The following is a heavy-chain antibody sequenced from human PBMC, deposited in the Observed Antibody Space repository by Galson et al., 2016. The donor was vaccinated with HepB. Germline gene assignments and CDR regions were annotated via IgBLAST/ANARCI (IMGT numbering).Heavy chain of an antibody. CDR2: TYYRSKWYT. CDR3: ARESPLLTKNWLDP. CDR1: GDSVSSDSAA. J-gene: IGHJ5*02. Sequence: CAISGDSVSSDSAAWNWIRQSPSRGLEWLGRTYYRSKWYTDYAGSLISRITINADTSKNQFSLQLNSVTPEDTAVYFCARESPLLTKNWLDPWGQGVLVTVSS. D-gene: IGHD3-3*01. V-gene: IGHV6-1*01.